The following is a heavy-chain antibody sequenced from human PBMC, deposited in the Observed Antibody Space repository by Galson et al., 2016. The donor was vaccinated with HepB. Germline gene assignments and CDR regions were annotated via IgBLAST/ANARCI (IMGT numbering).Heavy chain of an antibody. V-gene: IGHV3-15*07. CDR1: GFTFKNAW. Sequence: SLRLSCAASGFTFKNAWMNWVRQAPGKGLEWVGHIKSRTDGGTPDYPAPVKGRFSISRDDSKNTLFLQMSSLATEDTAVYYCTTARYFTSTSCWLSGKTPYYYYGMDVWGQGTTVTVSS. CDR2: IKSRTDGGTP. J-gene: IGHJ6*02. CDR3: TTARYFTSTSCWLSGKTPYYYYGMDV. D-gene: IGHD2-2*01.